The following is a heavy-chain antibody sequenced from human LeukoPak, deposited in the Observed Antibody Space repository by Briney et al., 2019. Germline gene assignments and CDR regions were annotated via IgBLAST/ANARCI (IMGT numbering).Heavy chain of an antibody. CDR1: GFTFSSYS. D-gene: IGHD3-22*01. CDR3: AKENYDSTYYFDY. Sequence: GGSLRLSCAASGFTFSSYSMNWVRQAPGKGLEWVSSISSSSSYIYYADSVKGRFTISRDNSKNTLYLQMNSLRAEDTAVYYCAKENYDSTYYFDYWGQGTLVTVSS. CDR2: ISSSSSYI. J-gene: IGHJ4*02. V-gene: IGHV3-21*04.